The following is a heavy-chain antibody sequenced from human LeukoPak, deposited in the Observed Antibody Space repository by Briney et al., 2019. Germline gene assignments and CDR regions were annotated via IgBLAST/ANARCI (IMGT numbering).Heavy chain of an antibody. V-gene: IGHV4-39*07. CDR1: GGSISSSSYY. J-gene: IGHJ1*01. CDR2: IYYSGST. CDR3: ARLPSPVQH. Sequence: PSETLSLTCTVSGGSISSSSYYWGWIRRPPGKGLEWIGSIYYSGSTNYNPSLKSRVTISVDTSKNQVSLKLSSVTAADTAVYYCARLPSPVQHWGQGTLVTVSS.